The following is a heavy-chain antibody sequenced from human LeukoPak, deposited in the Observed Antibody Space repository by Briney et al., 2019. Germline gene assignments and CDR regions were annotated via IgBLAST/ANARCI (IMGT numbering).Heavy chain of an antibody. D-gene: IGHD5-24*01. CDR2: ISYDASYE. V-gene: IGHV3-30*18. CDR3: AKDLIVSGTATILDY. J-gene: IGHJ4*02. Sequence: GRSLRLSCAASGFTFSSYGMHWVRQAPGKGLEWVAVISYDASYENYADSVKGRFTISRDNSKNTLYLQMNSLRAEDTAVYYCAKDLIVSGTATILDYWGQGTQFTVSS. CDR1: GFTFSSYG.